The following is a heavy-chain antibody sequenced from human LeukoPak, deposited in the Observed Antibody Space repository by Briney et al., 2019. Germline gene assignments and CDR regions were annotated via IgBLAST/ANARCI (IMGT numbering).Heavy chain of an antibody. D-gene: IGHD4-17*01. J-gene: IGHJ4*02. CDR3: ASSGDYASFDY. CDR2: INHSGST. CDR1: GGSFSGYY. V-gene: IGHV4-34*01. Sequence: SETLSLTCAVYGGSFSGYYWSWIRQPPGKGLEWIGEINHSGSTNYNPSLKSRVTISVDTSKNQFSLKLSSVTAADTAVYYCASSGDYASFDYWGQGTLVTVSS.